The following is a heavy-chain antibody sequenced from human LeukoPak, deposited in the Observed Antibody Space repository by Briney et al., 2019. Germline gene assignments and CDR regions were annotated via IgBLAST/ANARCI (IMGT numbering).Heavy chain of an antibody. Sequence: SETLSLTCAVSGYSISSGYYWGWIRQPPGKGLEWIGSIYYSGSTYYNPSLKSRVTISVDTSKNQFSLKLSSVTAADTAVYYCARLLGWELYYFDYWGQGTLVTVSS. V-gene: IGHV4-38-2*01. J-gene: IGHJ4*02. D-gene: IGHD1-26*01. CDR2: IYYSGST. CDR1: GYSISSGYY. CDR3: ARLLGWELYYFDY.